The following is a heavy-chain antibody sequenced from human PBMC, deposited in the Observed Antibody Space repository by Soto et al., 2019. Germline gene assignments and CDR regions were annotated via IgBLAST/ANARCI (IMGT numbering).Heavy chain of an antibody. CDR3: ARIYSSSWRFDY. Sequence: GASVKVSCKASGGTFSSYAISWVRQAPGQGLEWMGGIIPIFGTANHAQKFQGRVTITADESTSTAYMELSSLRSEDTAVYYCARIYSSSWRFDYWGQGTLVTVSS. D-gene: IGHD6-13*01. J-gene: IGHJ4*02. CDR1: GGTFSSYA. V-gene: IGHV1-69*13. CDR2: IIPIFGTA.